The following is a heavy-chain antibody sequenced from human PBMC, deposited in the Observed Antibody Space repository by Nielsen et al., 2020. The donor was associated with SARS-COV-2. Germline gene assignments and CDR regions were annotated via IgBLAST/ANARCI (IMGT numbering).Heavy chain of an antibody. V-gene: IGHV3-7*05. CDR3: AADVRDYGDYSIFDY. J-gene: IGHJ4*02. D-gene: IGHD4-17*01. CDR1: GFTFSSYW. CDR2: IKQDGSEK. Sequence: GESLKISCAASGFTFSSYWMSWVRQAPGKGLEWVANIKQDGSEKYYVDSVKGRFTISRDNAKNSLYLQMNSLRAEDTAVYYCAADVRDYGDYSIFDYWGQGTLVTVSS.